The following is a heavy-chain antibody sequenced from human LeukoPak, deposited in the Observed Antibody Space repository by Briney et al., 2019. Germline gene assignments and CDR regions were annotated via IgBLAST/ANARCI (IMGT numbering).Heavy chain of an antibody. V-gene: IGHV1-2*02. CDR2: INPNSGGT. J-gene: IGHJ4*02. CDR3: ASDSSGYPDKSFDY. Sequence: ASVKVSCKASGYTFTGYYMHWVRQAPGQGLEWMGWINPNSGGTNYAQKFQGRVTMTEDTSTDTAYMELSSLRSEDTAMYYCASDSSGYPDKSFDYWGQGTLVTVSS. CDR1: GYTFTGYY. D-gene: IGHD3-22*01.